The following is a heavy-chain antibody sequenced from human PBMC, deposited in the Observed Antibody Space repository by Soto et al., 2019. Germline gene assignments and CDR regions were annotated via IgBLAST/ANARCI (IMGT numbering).Heavy chain of an antibody. CDR3: ARLGAFYQAMDS. Sequence: SEILSLTCTVSDCSLSPNYWSWIRQPPGKGLEWIGYIYYAGTTTYNPSLQSRVSISLDTSKNEVSLTLTSVTAADTAVYFCARLGAFYQAMDSWGQGTLVTVSS. V-gene: IGHV4-59*08. D-gene: IGHD2-2*01. CDR1: DCSLSPNY. J-gene: IGHJ1*01. CDR2: IYYAGTT.